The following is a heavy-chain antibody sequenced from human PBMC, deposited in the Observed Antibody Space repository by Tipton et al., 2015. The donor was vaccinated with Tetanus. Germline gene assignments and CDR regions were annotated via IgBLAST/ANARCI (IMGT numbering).Heavy chain of an antibody. V-gene: IGHV4-59*06. CDR1: RASMNSYF. D-gene: IGHD2-21*01. CDR3: AKDRLCGGECYSL. J-gene: IGHJ4*02. Sequence: TLSLTCTVSRASMNSYFWTWIRQPAGKGLEWIGYIYYSGHTHYNPSLRGRVDISLDTSQNQVSLNLRSVTAADTAVYYCAKDRLCGGECYSLWGRGTLVTVSS. CDR2: IYYSGHT.